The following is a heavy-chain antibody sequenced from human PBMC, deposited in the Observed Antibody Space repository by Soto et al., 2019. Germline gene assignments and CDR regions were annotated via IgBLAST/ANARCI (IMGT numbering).Heavy chain of an antibody. CDR1: GGSISSSSYY. J-gene: IGHJ4*02. CDR2: IYYSGGT. V-gene: IGHV4-39*01. D-gene: IGHD3-3*01. Sequence: PSETLSLTCTVSGGSISSSSYYWGWIRQPPGKGLEWIGSIYYSGGTYYNPSLKSRVTISVDTSKNQFSLKLSSVTAADTAVYYCARRGYYDFWSGYYTLSYFDFWGQGTLVTVSS. CDR3: ARRGYYDFWSGYYTLSYFDF.